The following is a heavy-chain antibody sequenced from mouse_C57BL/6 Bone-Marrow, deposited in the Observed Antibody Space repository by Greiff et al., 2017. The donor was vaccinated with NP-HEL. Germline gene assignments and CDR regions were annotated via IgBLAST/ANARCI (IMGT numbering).Heavy chain of an antibody. D-gene: IGHD1-1*01. V-gene: IGHV1-64*01. CDR3: ARSDYYYYVSSYIWFAY. CDR2: IHPNSGST. CDR1: GYTFTSYW. Sequence: VQLQQPGAELVKPGASVKLSCKASGYTFTSYWMHWVKQRPGQGLEWIGMIHPNSGSTNYNEKFKSKATLTVDKSSSTAYMQLSSLTSEDSAVYYCARSDYYYYVSSYIWFAYWGQGTLVTVSA. J-gene: IGHJ3*01.